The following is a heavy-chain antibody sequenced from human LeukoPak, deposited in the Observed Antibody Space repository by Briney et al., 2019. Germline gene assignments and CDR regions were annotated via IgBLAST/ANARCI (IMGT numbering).Heavy chain of an antibody. Sequence: PGGSLRLSCAASGFTFSSYAMNWVRQAPGKGLEWASVMSSSGGNTYYADSVKGRFTISRDNSKNTLYLQMNSLRAEDTAVYYCAKGGYYYGSGRLYGMDVWGRGTMVTVSS. CDR3: AKGGYYYGSGRLYGMDV. CDR2: MSSSGGNT. CDR1: GFTFSSYA. V-gene: IGHV3-23*01. D-gene: IGHD3-10*01. J-gene: IGHJ6*02.